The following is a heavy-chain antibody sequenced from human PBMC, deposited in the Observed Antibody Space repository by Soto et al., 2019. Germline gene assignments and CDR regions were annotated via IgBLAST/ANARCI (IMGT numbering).Heavy chain of an antibody. CDR2: IYYSGST. Sequence: SETLSLTCAVSGGSIRSGGYSWSWIRQPPGKGLEWIGYIYYSGSTYYNPSLKSRVTISVDTSKNQFSLNLSSVTAADTAVYYCARERPDGCKLDPWGQGTLVTVSS. CDR1: GGSIRSGGYS. D-gene: IGHD6-19*01. CDR3: ARERPDGCKLDP. V-gene: IGHV4-30-4*01. J-gene: IGHJ5*02.